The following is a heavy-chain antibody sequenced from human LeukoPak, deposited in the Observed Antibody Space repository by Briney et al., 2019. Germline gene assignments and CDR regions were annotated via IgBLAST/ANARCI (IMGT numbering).Heavy chain of an antibody. J-gene: IGHJ3*02. CDR2: ISGSGGST. V-gene: IGHV3-23*01. Sequence: GGSLRLSCAASEFTFSSYAMSWVRQAPGKGLEWVSGISGSGGSTYYADSVKGRFTISRDNAKNSLYVQMNSLRAEDTAVYYCARERDGYTHDAFDIWGQGTMVTVSS. D-gene: IGHD5-24*01. CDR3: ARERDGYTHDAFDI. CDR1: EFTFSSYA.